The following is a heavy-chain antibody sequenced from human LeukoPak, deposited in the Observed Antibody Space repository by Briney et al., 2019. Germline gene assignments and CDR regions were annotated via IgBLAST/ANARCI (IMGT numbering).Heavy chain of an antibody. Sequence: PSETLSLTCTVSGGSISSGGYYWSWIRQHPGRGLEWIGYIYYSGSTYYNPSLKSRVTISADTSKNQFSLKLSSVTAADTAVYYCARGRDFWSGYYMDVWGQGTTVTVSS. CDR2: IYYSGST. V-gene: IGHV4-31*03. D-gene: IGHD3-3*01. CDR1: GGSISSGGYY. J-gene: IGHJ6*02. CDR3: ARGRDFWSGYYMDV.